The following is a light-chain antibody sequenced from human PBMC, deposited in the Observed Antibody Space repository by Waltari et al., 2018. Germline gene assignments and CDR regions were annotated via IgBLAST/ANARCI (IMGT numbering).Light chain of an antibody. J-gene: IGLJ3*02. CDR1: SSDVGGYNY. CDR3: CSYAGSYTWV. Sequence: QSALTQPRSVSGSPGQSVTISCTGTSSDVGGYNYVSWYPQHPGKAPTPMIYDVSQRPSGAPVRFSGSKSGNTASLTVSGLQAEDEADYYCCSYAGSYTWVFGGGTKLTVL. V-gene: IGLV2-11*01. CDR2: DVS.